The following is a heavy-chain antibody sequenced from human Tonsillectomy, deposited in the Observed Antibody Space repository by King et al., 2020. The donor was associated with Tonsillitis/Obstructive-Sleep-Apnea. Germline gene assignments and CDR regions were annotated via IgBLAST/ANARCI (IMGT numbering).Heavy chain of an antibody. CDR1: GDSISRSSYY. CDR3: ARHTAGAVAGLGAFDI. Sequence: QLQESGPGLVKPSETLSLTCTVSGDSISRSSYYWGWIRQPPGKGLEWIATIYDSGTTYYNPSLKSRVTTSVDTSKNQFSLKLTSVTAADTAVYYCARHTAGAVAGLGAFDIWGQGTMVTVSS. J-gene: IGHJ3*02. D-gene: IGHD6-19*01. V-gene: IGHV4-39*01. CDR2: IYDSGTT.